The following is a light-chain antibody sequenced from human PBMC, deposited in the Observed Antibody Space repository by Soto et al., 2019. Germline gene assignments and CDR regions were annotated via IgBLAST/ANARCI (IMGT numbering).Light chain of an antibody. Sequence: EIVLTQSPGTLSLSPGERATLSCRASQSVSSDYLAWYQQKPGQAPRLLIYGASSRATGIPDRFSGSGSGTDFPLTISRREPEDFAVYYCQQYCSSPWTFVRGTKVEIK. J-gene: IGKJ1*01. CDR3: QQYCSSPWT. CDR2: GAS. V-gene: IGKV3-20*01. CDR1: QSVSSDY.